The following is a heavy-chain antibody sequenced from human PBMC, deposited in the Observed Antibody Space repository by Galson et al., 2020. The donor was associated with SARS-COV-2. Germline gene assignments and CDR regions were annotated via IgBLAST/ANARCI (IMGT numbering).Heavy chain of an antibody. Sequence: ETLSLTCTVSGGSIRSSSYYWGWIRQHPGKGLEWIGSIYYSGSTYYNPSLKSRVTISVDTSKNQFSLKLSSVTAADTAVYYCARDPAAAAGGWFDPWGQGTLVTVSS. CDR3: ARDPAAAAGGWFDP. CDR2: IYYSGST. J-gene: IGHJ5*02. V-gene: IGHV4-39*07. CDR1: GGSIRSSSYY. D-gene: IGHD6-25*01.